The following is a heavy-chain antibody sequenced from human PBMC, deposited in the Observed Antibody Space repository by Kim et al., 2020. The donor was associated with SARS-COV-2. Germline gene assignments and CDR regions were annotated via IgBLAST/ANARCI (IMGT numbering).Heavy chain of an antibody. J-gene: IGHJ5*02. V-gene: IGHV3-23*01. Sequence: YAKPGKGRFTIPRDNSKNTLYLQMNSLRAEDTAVYYCAKDHPAAGDWFDPWGQGTLVTVSS. CDR3: AKDHPAAGDWFDP. D-gene: IGHD6-13*01.